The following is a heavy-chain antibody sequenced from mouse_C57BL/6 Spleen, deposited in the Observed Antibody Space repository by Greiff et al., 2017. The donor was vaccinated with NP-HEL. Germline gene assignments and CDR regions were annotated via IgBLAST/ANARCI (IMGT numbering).Heavy chain of an antibody. CDR3: ARMGYYDGYEGFAY. Sequence: QVTLKESGPGILQPSQTLSLTCSFSGFSLRTFGMGVGWIRQPSGKGLEWLAHIWWDDDKSYNPALKSRLTISKDTSKIQVFLNLANVDTADTATYYCARMGYYDGYEGFAYWGQGTLVTVSA. J-gene: IGHJ3*01. V-gene: IGHV8-8*01. D-gene: IGHD2-3*01. CDR2: IWWDDDK. CDR1: GFSLRTFGMG.